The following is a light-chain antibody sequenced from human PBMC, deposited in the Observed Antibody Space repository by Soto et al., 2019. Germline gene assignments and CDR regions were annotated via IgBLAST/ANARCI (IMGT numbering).Light chain of an antibody. CDR2: AAS. J-gene: IGKJ3*01. Sequence: ALRMTQSPSSFSASTGDRVTITCRASQGISSDLAWYQQKPGKAPKLLIYAASTLQSGVPSRFSGSGSGTDFTLPISCLQSEGFATYYCQQYYSDPFTFGPGTKVHIK. V-gene: IGKV1-8*01. CDR1: QGISSD. CDR3: QQYYSDPFT.